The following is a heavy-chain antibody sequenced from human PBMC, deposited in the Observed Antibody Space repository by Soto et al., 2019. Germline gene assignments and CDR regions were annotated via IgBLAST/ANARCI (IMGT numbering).Heavy chain of an antibody. D-gene: IGHD5-12*01. Sequence: QVQLVESGGGVVQPGRSLRLSYAASGFTFSSYAMHWVRQAPGKGLEWVAVISYDGSNKYYADSVKGRFTISRDNSKNTLYLQMNSLRAEDTAVYYCARDETRYSGYEDYYYYGMDVWGQGTTVTVSS. J-gene: IGHJ6*02. CDR2: ISYDGSNK. CDR3: ARDETRYSGYEDYYYYGMDV. V-gene: IGHV3-30-3*01. CDR1: GFTFSSYA.